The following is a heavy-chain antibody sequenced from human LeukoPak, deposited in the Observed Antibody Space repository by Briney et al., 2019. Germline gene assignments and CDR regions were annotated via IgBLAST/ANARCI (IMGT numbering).Heavy chain of an antibody. CDR2: IKSKTDGGTT. V-gene: IGHV3-15*01. Sequence: GGSLRLSCAASGFTFSNAWMSWVRQAPGKGLEWDGRIKSKTDGGTTDYAAPVKGRFTISRDDSKNTLYLQMNSLKTEDTAVYYCTTRLLWFGEVSIDYWGQGTLVTVSS. D-gene: IGHD3-10*01. CDR1: GFTFSNAW. CDR3: TTRLLWFGEVSIDY. J-gene: IGHJ4*02.